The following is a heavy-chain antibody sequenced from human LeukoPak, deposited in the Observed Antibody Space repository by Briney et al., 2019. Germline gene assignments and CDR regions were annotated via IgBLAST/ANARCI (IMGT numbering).Heavy chain of an antibody. CDR3: ARVGIRGPSSYYFDY. CDR1: GDTFIKFP. J-gene: IGHJ4*02. D-gene: IGHD1-14*01. V-gene: IGHV1-69*04. Sequence: SVKVSCKASGDTFIKFPINWVRQAPGQGLEWMGRIIPILNITTYAQKFQGRVTITADKSSSTAFMEMTSLRSDDTAVYYCARVGIRGPSSYYFDYWGQGTLVTVSS. CDR2: IIPILNIT.